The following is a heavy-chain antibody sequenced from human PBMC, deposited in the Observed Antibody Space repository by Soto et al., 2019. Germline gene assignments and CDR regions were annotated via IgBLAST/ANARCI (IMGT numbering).Heavy chain of an antibody. CDR1: GDSKSSPTW. CDR2: VYHRGST. V-gene: IGHV4-4*02. Sequence: QVQLQESGPGLVKPSETLSLTCDVSGDSKSSPTWWTWVRQPPGKGLEWIGEVYHRGSTNYNSSRKSRVTISVDKSKNQFSLRLTSVTAADTAVYYCATRAPIDGDPYWGQGNLVTVSS. D-gene: IGHD4-17*01. CDR3: ATRAPIDGDPY. J-gene: IGHJ4*02.